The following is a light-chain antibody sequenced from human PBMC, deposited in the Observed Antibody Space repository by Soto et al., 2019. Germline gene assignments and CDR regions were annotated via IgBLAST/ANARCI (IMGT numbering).Light chain of an antibody. CDR3: QPYNSYSEA. J-gene: IGKJ1*01. CDR2: KAS. Sequence: DIQITQSPSTLSGSVGDRVTITFRASQTISSWLAWYQHKPGKAPKLLIYKASTLKSGVPSRFSGSGSGTEFTLTISSLQHDDFETYYCQPYNSYSEAFRQGTKVEI. CDR1: QTISSW. V-gene: IGKV1-5*03.